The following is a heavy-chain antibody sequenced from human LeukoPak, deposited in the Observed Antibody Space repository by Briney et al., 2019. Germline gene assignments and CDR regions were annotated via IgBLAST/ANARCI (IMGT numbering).Heavy chain of an antibody. D-gene: IGHD2-21*02. Sequence: ASVKVSCKASGYTFTSYYMHWVRQAPGQGLEWMGIINPSGGSTGYAQKFQGRVTMTRDTSTSTVYMELSSLRSEDTAVYYCARRGIVVVTDAWYFDLWGRGTLVTVSS. CDR2: INPSGGST. V-gene: IGHV1-46*01. CDR3: ARRGIVVVTDAWYFDL. J-gene: IGHJ2*01. CDR1: GYTFTSYY.